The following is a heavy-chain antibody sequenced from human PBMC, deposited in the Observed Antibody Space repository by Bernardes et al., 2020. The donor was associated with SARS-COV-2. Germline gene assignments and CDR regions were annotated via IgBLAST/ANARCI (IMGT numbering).Heavy chain of an antibody. CDR3: ARGGSPRWGSTSCYSCDSGYWFHP. J-gene: IGHJ5*02. D-gene: IGHD2-2*01. V-gene: IGHV4-34*01. CDR2: VNESGST. CDR1: GGSITDYY. Sequence: SETLSLTCAVSGGSITDYYWSWIRQSPGEGLEWIGEVNESGSTAYNPSLESRVTISVDTSKNLFSLKVTPVTAAETAVYYCARGGSPRWGSTSCYSCDSGYWFHPWGQGTLVTVSS.